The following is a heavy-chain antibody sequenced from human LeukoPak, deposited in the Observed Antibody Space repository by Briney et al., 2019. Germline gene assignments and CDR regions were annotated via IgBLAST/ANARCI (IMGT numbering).Heavy chain of an antibody. D-gene: IGHD6-13*01. Sequence: ASVTVSCKASGYTFTDYYMLWVRQAPGQGVEWMGWINPNSGATKYAQKFQGRVTMTRDRSISTAYMELSRLRSDDTAVYYCARGSSSWSTFDYWGQGTLVTVSS. CDR1: GYTFTDYY. CDR2: INPNSGAT. CDR3: ARGSSSWSTFDY. J-gene: IGHJ4*02. V-gene: IGHV1-2*02.